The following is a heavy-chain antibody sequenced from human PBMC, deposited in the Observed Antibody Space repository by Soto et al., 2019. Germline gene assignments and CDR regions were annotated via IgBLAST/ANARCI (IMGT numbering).Heavy chain of an antibody. J-gene: IGHJ6*02. CDR1: GFTFGRHW. Sequence: GGSLRLSCAGSGFTFGRHWMTWVRQAPGKGLEWVSSISSSSSYIYYAESVKGRFTISRDNAKNSLYLQMNSLRAEDTAVYYCAREDCSSTSCYYYYGMDVWGQGTTVTVSS. V-gene: IGHV3-21*01. CDR2: ISSSSSYI. CDR3: AREDCSSTSCYYYYGMDV. D-gene: IGHD2-2*01.